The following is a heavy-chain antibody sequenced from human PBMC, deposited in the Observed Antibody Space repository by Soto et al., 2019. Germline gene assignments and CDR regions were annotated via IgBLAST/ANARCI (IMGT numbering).Heavy chain of an antibody. J-gene: IGHJ6*02. Sequence: EMQLVESGGGPVKPGESLRLSCTASGFIFINYCMNWVRQAPGRGLEWVARICGSDNIHYGGSVKGRFNISRDNAKNSLFQEMNSPPAKDTAMYYCARDMWGQGMVVWGQGTTVTVSS. CDR1: GFIFINYC. V-gene: IGHV3-21*01. CDR3: ARDMWGQGMVV. CDR2: ICGSDNI. D-gene: IGHD1-26*01.